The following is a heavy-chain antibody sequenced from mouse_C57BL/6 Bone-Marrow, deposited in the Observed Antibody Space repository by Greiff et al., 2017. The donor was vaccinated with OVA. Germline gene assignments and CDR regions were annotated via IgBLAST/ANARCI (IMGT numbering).Heavy chain of an antibody. J-gene: IGHJ4*01. CDR2: IDPENGDT. V-gene: IGHV14-4*01. CDR3: TTVRYYAMDY. CDR1: GFNIKDDY. Sequence: VQLQQSGAELVRPGASVKLSCTASGFNIKDDYMHWVKPRPEQGLEWIGWIDPENGDTEYASKFQGKATITADTSSNTAYLQLSSLTSEDTAVYYWTTVRYYAMDYWGQGTSVTVSS.